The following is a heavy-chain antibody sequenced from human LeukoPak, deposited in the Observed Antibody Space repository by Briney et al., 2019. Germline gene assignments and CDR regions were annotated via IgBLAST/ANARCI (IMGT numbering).Heavy chain of an antibody. D-gene: IGHD2-2*01. CDR1: GGSFSGYY. CDR3: ARRKGKYCSSTSCLYNWFDP. J-gene: IGHJ5*02. V-gene: IGHV4-34*01. CDR2: INHSGST. Sequence: SETLSLTCAVYGGSFSGYYWSWIRQPPGKGLEWIGEINHSGSTNYNPSLKSRVTISVDTSKNQFSLKLSSVTAADTAVYYCARRKGKYCSSTSCLYNWFDPWGQGTLVTVSS.